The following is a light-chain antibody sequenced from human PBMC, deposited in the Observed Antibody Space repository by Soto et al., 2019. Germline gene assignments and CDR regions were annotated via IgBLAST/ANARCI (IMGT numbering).Light chain of an antibody. Sequence: EIVLTQSPATLSFSPGERATLSFSSSQSVSSYLAWYQQKPGQAPRLLIYDASNRATGIPARFSGSGSGTEFTLTISSLQSEDFAVYYCQQYNNWPPITFGQGTRLEIK. CDR1: QSVSSY. V-gene: IGKV3-11*01. CDR2: DAS. CDR3: QQYNNWPPIT. J-gene: IGKJ5*01.